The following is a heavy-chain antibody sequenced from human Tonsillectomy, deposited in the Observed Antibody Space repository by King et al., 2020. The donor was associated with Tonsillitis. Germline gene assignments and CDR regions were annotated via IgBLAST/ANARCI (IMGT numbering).Heavy chain of an antibody. J-gene: IGHJ1*01. D-gene: IGHD3-9*01. Sequence: VQLVESGGGLVRPAGSLRLSCAVSGFILSDHYMDWVRQAPGKGLEWVGRTKNKVSDYATEYAASVKGRFTISRDDSKNSLFLQMNSLKTGITAVYYCGCYLTGNPHWGQGTLVTVSS. CDR1: GFILSDHY. CDR2: TKNKVSDYAT. V-gene: IGHV3-72*01. CDR3: GCYLTGNPH.